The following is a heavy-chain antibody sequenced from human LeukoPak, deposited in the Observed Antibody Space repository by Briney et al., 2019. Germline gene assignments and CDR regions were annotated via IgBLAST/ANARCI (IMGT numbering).Heavy chain of an antibody. Sequence: GGSLRLSCAASGFTFDDYAMRWVRQAPGKGLEWVSLISGDGGRTYYADSVKGRFTISRDNSKNSLYLQMNSLRAEDTALYYCAKDPYGSGSYCDYWGQGTLVTVSS. D-gene: IGHD3-10*01. V-gene: IGHV3-43*02. CDR3: AKDPYGSGSYCDY. CDR2: ISGDGGRT. CDR1: GFTFDDYA. J-gene: IGHJ4*02.